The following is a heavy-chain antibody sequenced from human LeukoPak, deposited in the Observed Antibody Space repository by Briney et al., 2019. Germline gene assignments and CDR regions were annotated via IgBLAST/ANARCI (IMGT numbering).Heavy chain of an antibody. J-gene: IGHJ4*02. CDR1: GFTFDDYA. V-gene: IGHV3-9*01. CDR2: ISWNSGSI. D-gene: IGHD3-9*01. CDR3: ARRRSGILFY. Sequence: GGSLRLSCAASGFTFDDYAMHWVRQAPGKGLEWVSGISWNSGSIGYADSVKGRFTISRDNAKNSLYLQMNSLRAEDTAVYYCARRRSGILFYWGQGTLVTVSS.